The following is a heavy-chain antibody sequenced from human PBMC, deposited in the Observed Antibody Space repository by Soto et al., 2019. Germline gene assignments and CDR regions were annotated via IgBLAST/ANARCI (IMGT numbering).Heavy chain of an antibody. Sequence: GGSLRLSCAASGFTYSTYTMHWVRQAPGKGLEWVAVISYDGNNKFYADSVKGRFTISRDSTKQTLYLQMNSLRPDDTAMYYCVTDAQNSEWLTLGYWGQGTLVTVSS. J-gene: IGHJ4*02. V-gene: IGHV3-30-3*01. CDR2: ISYDGNNK. CDR3: VTDAQNSEWLTLGY. D-gene: IGHD3-9*01. CDR1: GFTYSTYT.